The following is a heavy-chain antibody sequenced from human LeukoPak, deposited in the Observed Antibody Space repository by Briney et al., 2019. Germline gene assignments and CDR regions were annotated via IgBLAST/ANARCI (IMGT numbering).Heavy chain of an antibody. D-gene: IGHD3-10*01. CDR2: ISAYNGNT. V-gene: IGHV1-18*01. Sequence: ASVKVSCKASGYTFTSYGISWVRQAPGQGLEWMGWISAYNGNTNYAQKLQGRVTMTTDTSTSTAYMELRSLRSDDTAVYYCARRSYGSGSYYVHRFDYWGQGTLVTVSS. CDR1: GYTFTSYG. J-gene: IGHJ4*02. CDR3: ARRSYGSGSYYVHRFDY.